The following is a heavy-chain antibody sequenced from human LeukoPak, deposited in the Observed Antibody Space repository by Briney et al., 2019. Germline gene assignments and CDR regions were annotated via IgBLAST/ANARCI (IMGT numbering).Heavy chain of an antibody. V-gene: IGHV4-59*01. CDR1: GGSFSSYY. CDR3: ARMGLRYFDAFDY. D-gene: IGHD3-9*01. CDR2: IYYSGST. Sequence: SETLSLTCTVSGGSFSSYYWSWIRQPPGKGLEWIGYIYYSGSTNYNPSLKSRVTISVDTSKNQFSLKLSSVTAADTAVYYCARMGLRYFDAFDYWGQGTLVTVSS. J-gene: IGHJ4*02.